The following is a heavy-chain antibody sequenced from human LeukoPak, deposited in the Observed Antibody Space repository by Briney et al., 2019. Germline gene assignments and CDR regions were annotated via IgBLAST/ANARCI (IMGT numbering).Heavy chain of an antibody. CDR3: ARVSGIYDNLDY. V-gene: IGHV3-72*01. CDR2: VRKKAYSYTT. J-gene: IGHJ4*02. CDR1: GFTFSSYT. D-gene: IGHD1-26*01. Sequence: AGSLSLSCATSGFTFSSYTMNWVRPTAARGVEWVGRVRKKAYSYTTEYAASVKGRFTISRDDSKNSLYLQMNSLKAEDTAVYYCARVSGIYDNLDYWGQGTLGTVSS.